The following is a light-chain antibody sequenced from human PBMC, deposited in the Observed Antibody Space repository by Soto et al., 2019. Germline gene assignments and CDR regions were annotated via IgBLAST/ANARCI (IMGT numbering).Light chain of an antibody. CDR1: QSVSSNY. CDR3: EQYDTSPWT. Sequence: EVMLTQSPGTLSLSPGERATLSCRASQSVSSNYLAWYQQKSGQAPRLLIYGASNRATGIPDRFSGSGSWTAFTVTIRRLETDGFEVYYWEQYDTSPWTFGQRTKVELK. V-gene: IGKV3-20*01. J-gene: IGKJ1*01. CDR2: GAS.